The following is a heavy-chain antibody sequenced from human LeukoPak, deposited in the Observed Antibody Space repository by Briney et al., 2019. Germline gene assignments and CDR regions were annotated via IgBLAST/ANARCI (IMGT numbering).Heavy chain of an antibody. J-gene: IGHJ5*02. CDR3: ARDHYDFWS. CDR1: GGSISSGSNY. Sequence: SQTLSLTCTVSGGSISSGSNYWSWIRQPAGKGLEWIGRIYTSGSTNYNPSLKSRVTISVDTSKNQFSLKLSSVTAADTAVYYCARDHYDFWSWGQGTLVTVSS. D-gene: IGHD3-3*01. CDR2: IYTSGST. V-gene: IGHV4-61*02.